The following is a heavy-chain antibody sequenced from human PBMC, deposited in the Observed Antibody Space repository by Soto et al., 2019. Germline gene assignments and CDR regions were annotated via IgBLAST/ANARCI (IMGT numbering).Heavy chain of an antibody. D-gene: IGHD6-13*01. V-gene: IGHV1-69*13. CDR1: GGTFSSYA. CDR3: ARGGAAAGTNYYYYYYGMDV. CDR2: IIPIFGTA. J-gene: IGHJ6*02. Sequence: SVKVSCKXSGGTFSSYAISWVRQAPGQGLEWMGGIIPIFGTANYAQKFQGRVTITADESTSTAYMELSSLRSEDTAVYYCARGGAAAGTNYYYYYYGMDVWGQGTTVTVSS.